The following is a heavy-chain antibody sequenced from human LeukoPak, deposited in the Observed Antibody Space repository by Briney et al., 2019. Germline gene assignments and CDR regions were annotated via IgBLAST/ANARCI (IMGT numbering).Heavy chain of an antibody. D-gene: IGHD1-26*01. J-gene: IGHJ4*02. V-gene: IGHV3-23*01. Sequence: GGSLRLSCSASGFTFSNYAMSWVRQAPGKGLEWVSAISGSDGSTFYADSVKGRFTISRDNSKNTLYLQMNSLRAEDTAVYYCAKFLSRYSGSYLGYFDYWGQGTPVTVSS. CDR3: AKFLSRYSGSYLGYFDY. CDR1: GFTFSNYA. CDR2: ISGSDGST.